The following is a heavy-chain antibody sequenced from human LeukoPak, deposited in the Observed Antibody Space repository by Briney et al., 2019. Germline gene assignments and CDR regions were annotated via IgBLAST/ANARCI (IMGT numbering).Heavy chain of an antibody. D-gene: IGHD2-2*01. CDR2: ISYDGSNK. CDR1: GFTFSSYA. J-gene: IGHJ3*02. V-gene: IGHV3-30-3*01. CDR3: ARSTVPAASFDI. Sequence: SGRPLRLSCAASGFTFSSYAMHWVRQAPGKGLEWVAVISYDGSNKYYADSVKGRFTISRDNSKNTLYLQMNSLRAEDTAVYYCARSTVPAASFDIWGQGTIVTVSS.